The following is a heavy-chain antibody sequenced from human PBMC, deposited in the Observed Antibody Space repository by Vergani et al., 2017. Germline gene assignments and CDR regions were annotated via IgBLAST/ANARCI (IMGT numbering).Heavy chain of an antibody. V-gene: IGHV3-7*01. CDR1: GFTFSSYW. CDR3: ARDTPDYDLYYYYYMDV. Sequence: EVQLVESGGGLVQPGGSLRLSCAASGFTFSSYWMSWVRQAPGKGLEWVANIKKDGSEKYYVDSVKGRFTISRDNAKNSLYLQMNSLRAEDTAVYYCARDTPDYDLYYYYYMDVWGKGTTVTVSS. CDR2: IKKDGSEK. J-gene: IGHJ6*03. D-gene: IGHD3-3*01.